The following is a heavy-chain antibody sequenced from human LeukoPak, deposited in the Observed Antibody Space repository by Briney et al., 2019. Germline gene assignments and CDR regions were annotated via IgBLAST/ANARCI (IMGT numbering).Heavy chain of an antibody. CDR3: AKFNVVVPAATPGFDY. Sequence: PGGSLRLSCAASGFTFSSYAMHWVRQAPGKGLEWVSAISGSGGSTYYADSAKGRFTISRDNSKNTLYLQMNSLRAEDTAVYYCAKFNVVVPAATPGFDYWGQGTLVTVSS. D-gene: IGHD2-2*01. V-gene: IGHV3-23*01. J-gene: IGHJ4*02. CDR1: GFTFSSYA. CDR2: ISGSGGST.